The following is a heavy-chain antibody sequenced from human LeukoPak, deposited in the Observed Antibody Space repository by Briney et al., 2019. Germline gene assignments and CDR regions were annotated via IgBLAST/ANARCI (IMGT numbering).Heavy chain of an antibody. J-gene: IGHJ4*02. CDR2: IYHSGIT. CDR3: ARRGGVTSGNFYVNYFDY. CDR1: GVSISSSSW. D-gene: IGHD3-16*01. V-gene: IGHV4-4*02. Sequence: SETLSLTCAVSGVSISSSSWWSWVRQPPEKGLEWVGEIYHSGITNYNPSLRSRVTTSIDKSRNQFSLQLHSVTAADTAVYYCARRGGVTSGNFYVNYFDYWGQGVLVTVSS.